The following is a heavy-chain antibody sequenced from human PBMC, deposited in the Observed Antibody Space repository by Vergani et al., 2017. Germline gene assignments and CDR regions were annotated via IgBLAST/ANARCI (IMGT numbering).Heavy chain of an antibody. J-gene: IGHJ6*03. CDR2: INPSGGST. Sequence: QVQLVQSGAEVKKPGASVKVSCKASGYTFTSYYMHWVRQAPGQGLEWMGIINPSGGSTSYAQKFQGRVTMTRDTSTSTVYMELSSLRSEDTAVYYCTRRSVVPATPEYYYYMDVWGKGTTVTVSS. CDR3: TRRSVVPATPEYYYYMDV. V-gene: IGHV1-46*03. D-gene: IGHD2-2*01. CDR1: GYTFTSYY.